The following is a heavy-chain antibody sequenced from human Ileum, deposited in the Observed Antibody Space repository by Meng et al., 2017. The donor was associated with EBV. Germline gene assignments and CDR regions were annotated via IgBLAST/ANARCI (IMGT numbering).Heavy chain of an antibody. CDR1: GYSISSTNW. CDR2: IYYSGST. D-gene: IGHD3-22*01. CDR3: ARNVPGTSAYYD. Sequence: QVQLQESGPGLVKPSDTLSLTCAVSGYSISSTNWWGWIRQPPGKGLEWIWYIYYSGSTSYNPSLKSRVTMSVDTSKNQFSLNLNSVTAVDTAVYYCARNVPGTSAYYDWGQGTLVTVSS. V-gene: IGHV4-28*01. J-gene: IGHJ4*02.